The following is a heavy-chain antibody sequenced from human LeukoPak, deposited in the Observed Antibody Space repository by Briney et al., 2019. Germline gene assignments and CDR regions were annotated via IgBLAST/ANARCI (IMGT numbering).Heavy chain of an antibody. CDR3: ASLGGRWLHTYY. J-gene: IGHJ4*02. Sequence: GGSLRLSCAASGFTVSSNYMSWVRQAPGKGLEWVSVIYSGGSTYYADSVKGRFTISRDNSKNTLYLQMNSLRAEDTAVYYCASLGGRWLHTYYLGQGTLVTVSS. CDR1: GFTVSSNY. D-gene: IGHD5-24*01. V-gene: IGHV3-53*01. CDR2: IYSGGST.